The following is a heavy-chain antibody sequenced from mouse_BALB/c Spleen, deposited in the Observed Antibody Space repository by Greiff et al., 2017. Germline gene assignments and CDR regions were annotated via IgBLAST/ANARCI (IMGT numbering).Heavy chain of an antibody. Sequence: EVQLVESGGGLVQPGGSRKLSCAASGFTFSSFGMHWVRQAPEKGLEWVAYISSGSSTIYYADTVKGRFTISRDNPKNTLFLQMTSLRSEDTAMYYCARGGSSYPYAMDYWGPGTSVTVSS. J-gene: IGHJ4*01. D-gene: IGHD1-1*01. CDR1: GFTFSSFG. CDR2: ISSGSSTI. CDR3: ARGGSSYPYAMDY. V-gene: IGHV5-17*02.